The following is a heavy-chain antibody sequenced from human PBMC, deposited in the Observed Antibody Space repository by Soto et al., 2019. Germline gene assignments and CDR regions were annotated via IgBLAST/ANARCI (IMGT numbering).Heavy chain of an antibody. CDR1: GGSISSSSYY. CDR2: IYYSGST. Sequence: SETLSLTCTVSGGSISSSSYYWGWIRQPPGKGLEWIGSIYYSGSTYYNPSLKSRVTISVDTSKNQFSLKLSSVTAADTAVYYCARARLGYSSSWPNWFDPWGQGTLVTVSS. V-gene: IGHV4-39*01. D-gene: IGHD6-13*01. CDR3: ARARLGYSSSWPNWFDP. J-gene: IGHJ5*02.